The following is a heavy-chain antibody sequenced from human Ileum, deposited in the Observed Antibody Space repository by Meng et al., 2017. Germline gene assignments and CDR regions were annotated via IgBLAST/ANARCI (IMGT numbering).Heavy chain of an antibody. D-gene: IGHD3-3*01. V-gene: IGHV4-31*01. CDR1: GVSISSNVNY. J-gene: IGHJ2*01. Sequence: QVQLQESGPGLVRPSQTLPLTCIVSGVSISSNVNYWSWIRQHPGKGLEWLGYMYYSGSTYYNPSINTPITISLDASKNQFSLRLDSVTAADTAVYFCARNDLAFWYFDLWGRGTLVTVSS. CDR2: MYYSGST. CDR3: ARNDLAFWYFDL.